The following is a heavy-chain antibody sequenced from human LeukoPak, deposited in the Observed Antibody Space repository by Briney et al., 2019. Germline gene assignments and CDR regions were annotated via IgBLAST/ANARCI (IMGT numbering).Heavy chain of an antibody. V-gene: IGHV3-9*01. J-gene: IGHJ4*02. CDR1: GFTFDDYA. CDR2: ISSI. CDR3: AKGLYYDILTGYYNT. Sequence: PGGSLRLSCAASGFTFDDYAMHWVRQAPGKGLEWVSGISSIGYADSVKGRFTISRDNAKNSLYLQMNSLRAEDTALYYCAKGLYYDILTGYYNTRGQGTLVTVSS. D-gene: IGHD3-9*01.